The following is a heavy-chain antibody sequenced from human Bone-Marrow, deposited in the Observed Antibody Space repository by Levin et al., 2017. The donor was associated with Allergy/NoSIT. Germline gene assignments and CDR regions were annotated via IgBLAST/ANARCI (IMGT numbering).Heavy chain of an antibody. CDR3: TKEGGIVGDDY. D-gene: IGHD1-26*01. CDR1: GFTFSTYS. J-gene: IGHJ4*02. V-gene: IGHV3-23*01. Sequence: SCAASGFTFSTYSMSWVRQAPGKGLEWVSAISGSGVKKFYADSLKGRFTISRDNSKNTLYLQASSLKAEDTAVYYCTKEGGIVGDDYWGQGTLVTVSS. CDR2: ISGSGVKK.